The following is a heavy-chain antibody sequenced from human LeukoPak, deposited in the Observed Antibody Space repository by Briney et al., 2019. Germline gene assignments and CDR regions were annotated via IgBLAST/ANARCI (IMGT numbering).Heavy chain of an antibody. Sequence: PSETLSLTCTVSGYSISSGYYWGWIRQPPGKGLEWIGSIYHSGSTYYNPSLKSRVTISVDTSKNQFSLKLSSVTAADTAVYYCARSYGDPEYYYYYMDVWGKGTTVTVSS. CDR3: ARSYGDPEYYYYYMDV. V-gene: IGHV4-38-2*02. CDR1: GYSISSGYY. D-gene: IGHD4-17*01. CDR2: IYHSGST. J-gene: IGHJ6*03.